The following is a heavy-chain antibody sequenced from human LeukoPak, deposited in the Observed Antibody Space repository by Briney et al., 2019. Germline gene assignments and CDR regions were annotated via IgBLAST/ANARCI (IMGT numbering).Heavy chain of an antibody. CDR3: TTGSPNVDTPGTPDPDY. CDR2: IKSKTDGGTT. CDR1: GLTFSNAW. J-gene: IGHJ4*02. D-gene: IGHD5-18*01. Sequence: MTGRCPRLSCAASGLTFSNAWMSWVRQAPGKGLEWVGRIKSKTDGGTTDYAAPVNGRFTISRDDSKNTLYLQMNSLKTEDTAVYYCTTGSPNVDTPGTPDPDYWDQGTLVTVSS. V-gene: IGHV3-15*01.